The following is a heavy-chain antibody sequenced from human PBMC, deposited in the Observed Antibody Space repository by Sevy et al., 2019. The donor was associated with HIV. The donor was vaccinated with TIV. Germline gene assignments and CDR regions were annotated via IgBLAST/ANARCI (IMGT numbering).Heavy chain of an antibody. V-gene: IGHV4-61*01. Sequence: SETLSLTCTVSGGSVSSGSYYWSWIRQPPGKGLEGIGYIYYSGSTNYNPSLKSRVTISVDTSKNQFSLKLSSVTAADTAVYYCARSQGAAGHWGYYFDYWGQGTLVTVSS. J-gene: IGHJ4*02. CDR3: ARSQGAAGHWGYYFDY. CDR1: GGSVSSGSYY. D-gene: IGHD6-13*01. CDR2: IYYSGST.